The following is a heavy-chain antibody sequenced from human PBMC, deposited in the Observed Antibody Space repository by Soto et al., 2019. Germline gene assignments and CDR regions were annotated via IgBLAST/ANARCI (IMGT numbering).Heavy chain of an antibody. J-gene: IGHJ3*02. V-gene: IGHV4-28*03. CDR1: GYSISSSNC. CDR2: IYYSGSA. CDR3: ARGDYAKAFAI. D-gene: IGHD2-2*01. Sequence: QVQLQESGPGLVKPSDTLALICAVSGYSISSSNCWGWIRQPPGKGLEWIGNIYYSGSAYYNPSLKSRVSMSVDTSNDQFSLKLISVTAVDTAVYYCARGDYAKAFAIWGQGPTVTVSS.